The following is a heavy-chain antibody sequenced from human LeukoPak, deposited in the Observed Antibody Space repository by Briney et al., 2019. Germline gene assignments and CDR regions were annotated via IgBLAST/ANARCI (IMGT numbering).Heavy chain of an antibody. CDR3: ARVNPSYYDYVWGSYRPLLDY. Sequence: GGSLRLSCAASGFTFSSQTMNWIRQTPEKGLEWVSSISGSQNYIYHADSVKGRFTISRDNSKNTLYLQMNSLRAEDTAVYYCARVNPSYYDYVWGSYRPLLDYWGQGTLVTVSS. J-gene: IGHJ4*02. CDR2: ISGSQNYI. D-gene: IGHD3-16*02. CDR1: GFTFSSQT. V-gene: IGHV3-21*04.